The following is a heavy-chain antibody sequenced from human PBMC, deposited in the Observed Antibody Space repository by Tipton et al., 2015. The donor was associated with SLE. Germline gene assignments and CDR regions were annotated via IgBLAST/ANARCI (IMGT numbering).Heavy chain of an antibody. D-gene: IGHD2-21*02. CDR3: ARAYCGGDCNPAFDP. J-gene: IGHJ5*02. CDR1: GGSLSGYY. Sequence: TLSLTCGVYGGSLSGYYWSWIRQSPGKGLEWIGEINHNGIINYNPSLKSRVTISVDKSKNQFSLKLRSVTAADTAVYYCARAYCGGDCNPAFDPCGQGTLVTVSS. V-gene: IGHV4-34*01. CDR2: INHNGII.